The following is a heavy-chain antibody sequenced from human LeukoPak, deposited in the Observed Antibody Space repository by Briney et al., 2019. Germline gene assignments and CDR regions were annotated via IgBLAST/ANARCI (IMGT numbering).Heavy chain of an antibody. J-gene: IGHJ4*02. CDR3: AREMARGVVPDY. V-gene: IGHV3-30-3*01. CDR2: ISSNGNNK. D-gene: IGHD3-10*01. CDR1: GFTFSSYA. Sequence: GGSLRLSCAASGFTFSSYAMYWVRQAPGKGLEWVAVISSNGNNKYYADSVKGRFTISRDTSKNTLYLQMNSLRGEDTAVYYCAREMARGVVPDYWGQGTLVTVSS.